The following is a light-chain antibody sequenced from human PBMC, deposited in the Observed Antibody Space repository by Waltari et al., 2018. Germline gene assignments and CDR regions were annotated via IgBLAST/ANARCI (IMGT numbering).Light chain of an antibody. CDR2: GAS. V-gene: IGKV3-15*01. J-gene: IGKJ2*01. CDR1: QSVSSN. CDR3: QQYNNWPRT. Sequence: EIVMTQSPATLSVSPGERATLSCRASQSVSSNLAWSQQKPGQAPRRLIYGASTRATGIPARFSGSGSGTEFTLTISSLQSEDFAVYYCQQYNNWPRTFGQGTKLEIK.